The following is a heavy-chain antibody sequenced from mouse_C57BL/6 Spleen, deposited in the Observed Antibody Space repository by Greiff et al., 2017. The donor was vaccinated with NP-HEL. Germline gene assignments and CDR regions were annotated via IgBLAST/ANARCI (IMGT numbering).Heavy chain of an antibody. CDR1: GYTFTNYW. V-gene: IGHV1-63*01. J-gene: IGHJ2*01. CDR3: ARSYYGSSYSYFDY. Sequence: VQLQQSGAELVRPGTSVKMSCKASGYTFTNYWIGWVKQRPGHGLEWIGDIYPGGGYTNYNEKFKGKATLTADKSSSTAYMQFSSLTSEDSAIYYCARSYYGSSYSYFDYWGQGTTLTVSS. CDR2: IYPGGGYT. D-gene: IGHD1-1*01.